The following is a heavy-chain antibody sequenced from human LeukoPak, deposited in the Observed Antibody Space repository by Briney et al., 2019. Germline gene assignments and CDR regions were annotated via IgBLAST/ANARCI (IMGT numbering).Heavy chain of an antibody. CDR3: ARDVHQLGYYFHYMDV. Sequence: PSETLSLTCTVSGGSISSYYWSWIRQPAGKGLEWIGRIYTSGSTNYNPSLKSRVTMSVDTSKNQFSLKLTSVTAADTAVYYCARDVHQLGYYFHYMDVWGKGTTVTVSS. D-gene: IGHD6-13*01. CDR1: GGSISSYY. J-gene: IGHJ6*03. CDR2: IYTSGST. V-gene: IGHV4-4*07.